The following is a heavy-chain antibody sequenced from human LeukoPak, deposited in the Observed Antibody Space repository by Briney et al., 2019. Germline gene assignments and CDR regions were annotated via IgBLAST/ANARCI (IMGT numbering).Heavy chain of an antibody. V-gene: IGHV3-53*01. CDR1: GFTVSSNY. CDR3: ARLPIVVITSGGY. J-gene: IGHJ4*02. D-gene: IGHD3-22*01. CDR2: IYSDGST. Sequence: GGSLRLSCAASGFTVSSNYMSWVRQAPGEGLEWLSVIYSDGSTYYADSVKGRFTILRDNSKNTLYLQMNSLRAEDTAVYYCARLPIVVITSGGYWGQGTLVTVSS.